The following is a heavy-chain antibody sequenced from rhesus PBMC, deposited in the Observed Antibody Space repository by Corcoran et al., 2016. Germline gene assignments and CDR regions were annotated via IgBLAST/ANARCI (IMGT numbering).Heavy chain of an antibody. CDR3: ARPPLMSSWNVDDY. Sequence: QVQLQESGPGLVKPSEPLSLPCAVSGGSFPSNYCIWTPPPPGYGLEWIGRCYNGGGNTDYNPSLKSRVTISTDTSKNQFSLKLNSVTAADTAVYYCARPPLMSSWNVDDYWGQGVLVTVSS. J-gene: IGHJ4*01. CDR2: CYNGGGNT. V-gene: IGHV4-160*01. D-gene: IGHD1-14*01. CDR1: GGSFPSNY.